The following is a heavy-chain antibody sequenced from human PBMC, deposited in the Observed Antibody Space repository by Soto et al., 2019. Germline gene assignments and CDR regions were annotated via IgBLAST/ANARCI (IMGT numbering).Heavy chain of an antibody. J-gene: IGHJ4*02. CDR1: GFTFSSYA. Sequence: EVPLAESGGGMVQPGGSLRLSCVASGFTFSSYAMHWVRQAPGKGLEYVSSISSNGGTTYYGNSVKGRFTISRVNSKNTLYLQMGSLRAEDMAVYYCVRRVSGNYDYWGQGTLVTVSS. D-gene: IGHD1-7*01. V-gene: IGHV3-64*01. CDR3: VRRVSGNYDY. CDR2: ISSNGGTT.